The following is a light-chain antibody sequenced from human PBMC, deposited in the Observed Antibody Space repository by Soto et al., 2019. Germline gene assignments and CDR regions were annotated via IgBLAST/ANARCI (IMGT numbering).Light chain of an antibody. V-gene: IGLV2-14*01. J-gene: IGLJ1*01. CDR3: SSYTSSSTHV. CDR2: DVR. CDR1: SSDVGGYNY. Sequence: QSALTHPAYGSAAPGRAIRIFCTGTSSDVGGYNYVSWYQQHPGKAPKLMIYDVRNRPSGVSDRFSGSKSGNTASLTISGLQAEDEADYYCSSYTSSSTHVFGTGTKVTVL.